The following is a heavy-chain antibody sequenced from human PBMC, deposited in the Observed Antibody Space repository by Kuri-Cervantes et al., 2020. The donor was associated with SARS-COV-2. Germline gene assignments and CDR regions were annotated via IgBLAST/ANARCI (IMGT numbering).Heavy chain of an antibody. Sequence: GESLKISCTASRFTFSTYAMSWVRQAPGKGLEWVSAISGSGGSTYYADSVKGRFTISRDNSKNTLYLQMNSLRAEDTAVYYCAKSPFWFAGVSPWGQGTLVTVSS. J-gene: IGHJ5*02. CDR1: RFTFSTYA. D-gene: IGHD3-3*01. V-gene: IGHV3-23*01. CDR3: AKSPFWFAGVSP. CDR2: ISGSGGST.